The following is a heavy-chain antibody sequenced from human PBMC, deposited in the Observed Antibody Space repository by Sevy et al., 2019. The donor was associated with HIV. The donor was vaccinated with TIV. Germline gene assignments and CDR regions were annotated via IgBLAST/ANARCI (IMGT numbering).Heavy chain of an antibody. CDR1: GGTFSSYA. V-gene: IGHV1-69*13. J-gene: IGHJ6*02. D-gene: IGHD3-10*01. CDR2: IIPIFGTA. CDR3: ARARLLWFGETLYYYYYGMDV. Sequence: ASVKVSCKASGGTFSSYAISWVRQAPGQGLEWMGGIIPIFGTANYAQKFQGRVTITADESTSTAYMELRSLRSEDTAGYYCARARLLWFGETLYYYYYGMDVWGQGTTVTVSS.